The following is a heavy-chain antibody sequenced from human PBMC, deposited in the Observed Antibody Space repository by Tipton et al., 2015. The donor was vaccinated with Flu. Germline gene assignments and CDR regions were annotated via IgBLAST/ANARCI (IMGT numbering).Heavy chain of an antibody. CDR3: TKDTRATGGMDV. Sequence: TLSLTCSVSGASISRDVSHWSWVRQSAGKGLEWIGRIFTSGSINYNPSFESRVTISLDTSKHQFSLRLPPVTAADTAVYCCTKDTRATGGMDVWGRGTTVTVSS. D-gene: IGHD5-18*01. J-gene: IGHJ6*02. V-gene: IGHV4-61*02. CDR1: GASISRDVSH. CDR2: IFTSGSI.